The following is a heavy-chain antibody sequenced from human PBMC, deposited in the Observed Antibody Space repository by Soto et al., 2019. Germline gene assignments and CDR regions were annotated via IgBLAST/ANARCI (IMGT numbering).Heavy chain of an antibody. J-gene: IGHJ4*02. D-gene: IGHD3-16*02. CDR1: GYTFTSYA. CDR2: INAGNGNT. V-gene: IGHV1-3*01. Sequence: QVQLVQSGAEVKKPGASVKVSCKASGYTFTSYAMHWVRQAPGQRPEWMGWINAGNGNTKSSQKFQGRVTITRYTSASTAYMEVSSLRSEDTAVYYCARDGYDYIWGSYRFHLDYWGQGPLVTFSS. CDR3: ARDGYDYIWGSYRFHLDY.